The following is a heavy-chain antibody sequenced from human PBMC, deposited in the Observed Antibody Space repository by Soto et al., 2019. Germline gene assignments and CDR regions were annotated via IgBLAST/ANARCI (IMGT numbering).Heavy chain of an antibody. V-gene: IGHV4-4*02. D-gene: IGHD3-9*01. CDR1: GGSISRSNW. J-gene: IGHJ4*02. CDR3: ARSITFDWLFFDN. CDR2: IYHSGST. Sequence: SETLSLTSAVSGGSISRSNWWSWVRQPPGKGLEWIGEIYHSGSTNYHPSLKSRVTISVDKSKNQFSLKLTSLTAADTAVYYCARSITFDWLFFDNWGQGTLVTVSS.